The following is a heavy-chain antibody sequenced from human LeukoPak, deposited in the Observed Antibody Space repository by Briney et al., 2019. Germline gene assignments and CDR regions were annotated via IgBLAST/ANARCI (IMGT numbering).Heavy chain of an antibody. Sequence: GGSLRLSCAASGFAFSDFWMSWVRQAPGKGLEWVANIRHDGNARNYVPSVRGRFTISRDNAKNSLYLQMNSLTVEDTAVYYCATSHDSAGNDWGQGTLVTVSS. V-gene: IGHV3-7*01. J-gene: IGHJ4*02. CDR3: ATSHDSAGND. D-gene: IGHD2-15*01. CDR2: IRHDGNAR. CDR1: GFAFSDFW.